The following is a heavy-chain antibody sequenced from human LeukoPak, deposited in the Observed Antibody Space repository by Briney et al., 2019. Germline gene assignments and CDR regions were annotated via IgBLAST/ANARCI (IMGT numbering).Heavy chain of an antibody. D-gene: IGHD3-10*01. CDR1: GFTFINYA. CDR3: AKESKRGYFDY. J-gene: IGHJ4*02. CDR2: IGGSGGSS. Sequence: PGGSLRLSCAASGFTFINYAMSWVRQAPGKGLEWVSTIGGSGGSSYYADSVKGRFTISRDNSKNTLYLQMNSLRAEDTAVYYCAKESKRGYFDYWGQGTLVTVSS. V-gene: IGHV3-23*01.